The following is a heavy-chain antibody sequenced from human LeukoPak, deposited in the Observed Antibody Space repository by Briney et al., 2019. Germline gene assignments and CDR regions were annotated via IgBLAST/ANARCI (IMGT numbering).Heavy chain of an antibody. J-gene: IGHJ4*02. Sequence: ASVKVSCKASGYTFTAYYMHWVRQAPGQGLEWMGCINANSGGTDYVQKFQGRVTMTTDTSTSTAYMELRSLRSDDTAVYYCARVLGYCSSTSCYENYFDYWGQGTLVTVSS. CDR1: GYTFTAYY. CDR3: ARVLGYCSSTSCYENYFDY. CDR2: INANSGGT. V-gene: IGHV1-2*02. D-gene: IGHD2-2*01.